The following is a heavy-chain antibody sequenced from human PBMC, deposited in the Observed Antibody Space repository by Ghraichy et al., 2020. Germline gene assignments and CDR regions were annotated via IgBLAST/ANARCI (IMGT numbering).Heavy chain of an antibody. CDR1: GFSLSTSGVG. CDR2: IYWNDDK. J-gene: IGHJ4*02. V-gene: IGHV2-5*01. D-gene: IGHD3-10*01. Sequence: SGPTLVKPTQTLTLTCTFSGFSLSTSGVGVGWIRQPPGKALKWLALIYWNDDKRYSPSLENRLTITKDTSKNQVVLKMTNVDPVDTATYYCALLTTRASMYRGDFDSWGQGTLVTVSS. CDR3: ALLTTRASMYRGDFDS.